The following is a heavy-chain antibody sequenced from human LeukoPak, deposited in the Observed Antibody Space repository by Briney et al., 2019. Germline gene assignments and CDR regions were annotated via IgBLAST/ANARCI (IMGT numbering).Heavy chain of an antibody. CDR2: IRSKTDGGTT. J-gene: IGHJ5*02. CDR3: TTDVVAAPGVWFDP. D-gene: IGHD2-15*01. Sequence: PGGSLRPSCAASGFTFSNAWMSWVRQAPGKGLEWVGRIRSKTDGGTTDYAAPVKGRFTISRDDSKNTLYLQMNSLKTEDTAVYYCTTDVVAAPGVWFDPWGQGTLVTVSS. V-gene: IGHV3-15*01. CDR1: GFTFSNAW.